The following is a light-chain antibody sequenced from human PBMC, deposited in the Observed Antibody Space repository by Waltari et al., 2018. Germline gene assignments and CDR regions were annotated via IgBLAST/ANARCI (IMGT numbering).Light chain of an antibody. Sequence: DIVMTQSPDSLAVSLGERATINCKSSQRVLNSSHHKDYLAWYQQKPGQPPKLLIYWASTRESGVPDRFSGSGSGTDFTLTISSLQAEDVAVYYCQQYYSTPLTFGGGTKVEIK. V-gene: IGKV4-1*01. CDR2: WAS. CDR3: QQYYSTPLT. CDR1: QRVLNSSHHKDY. J-gene: IGKJ4*01.